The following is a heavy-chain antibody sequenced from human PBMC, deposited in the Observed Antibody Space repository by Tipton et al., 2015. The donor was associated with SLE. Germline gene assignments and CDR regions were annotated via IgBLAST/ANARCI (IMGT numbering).Heavy chain of an antibody. CDR1: GFTFDDYA. CDR2: ISWNSGSI. J-gene: IGHJ4*02. V-gene: IGHV3-9*01. Sequence: SLRLSCAASGFTFDDYAMHWVRQGPGKGLEWVSGISWNSGSIGYADSVKGRFTISRDNAKNSLYLQMNSLRAEDTALYYCTKDSGRYSSGWYYPDYWGQGTLVIVSS. D-gene: IGHD6-19*01. CDR3: TKDSGRYSSGWYYPDY.